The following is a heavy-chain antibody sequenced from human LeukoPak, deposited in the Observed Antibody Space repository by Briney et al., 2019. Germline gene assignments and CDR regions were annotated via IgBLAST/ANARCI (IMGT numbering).Heavy chain of an antibody. V-gene: IGHV1-69*05. CDR3: ATAQIYCGGNSCYDEFFDY. Sequence: SVKVSCKASGDTFNRYAITWVRQAPGQGLEWMGGILPILGTVNSAQKFQGRVTITTEASTRTAYMELSSLSSDATAVYYCATAQIYCGGNSCYDEFFDYWGQGTRVTVSS. CDR2: ILPILGTV. CDR1: GDTFNRYA. D-gene: IGHD2-21*01. J-gene: IGHJ4*02.